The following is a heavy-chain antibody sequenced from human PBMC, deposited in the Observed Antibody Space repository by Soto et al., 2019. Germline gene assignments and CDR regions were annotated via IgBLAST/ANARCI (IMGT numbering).Heavy chain of an antibody. J-gene: IGHJ2*01. CDR2: ISSSSSYI. V-gene: IGHV3-21*01. D-gene: IGHD4-17*01. Sequence: EVQLVESGGGLVKPGGSLRLSCAASGFTFSSYSMNWVRQAPGKGLEWVSSISSSSSYIYYADSVKGRFTISRYNAKNSLYLQMNSLRAEDTAVYYCARDLTTVHWYFDLWGRGTLVTVSS. CDR3: ARDLTTVHWYFDL. CDR1: GFTFSSYS.